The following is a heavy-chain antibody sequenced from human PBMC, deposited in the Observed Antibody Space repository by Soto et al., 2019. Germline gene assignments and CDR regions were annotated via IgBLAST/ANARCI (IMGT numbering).Heavy chain of an antibody. D-gene: IGHD3-9*01. CDR2: IKSETDGGTA. Sequence: GGSLRLSCASSGFNLSHPWMTWVRQAAGKGLEWVGRIKSETDGGTADYAAPVKGRITISRDDSKNTVYLQMNSLKTEDTAVYYCTTGIYYDLLTGYHDVAYWGQGTLVTVSS. CDR3: TTGIYYDLLTGYHDVAY. V-gene: IGHV3-15*01. CDR1: GFNLSHPW. J-gene: IGHJ4*02.